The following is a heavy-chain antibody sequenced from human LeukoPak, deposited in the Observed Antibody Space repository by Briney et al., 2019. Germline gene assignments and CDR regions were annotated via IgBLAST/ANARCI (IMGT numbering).Heavy chain of an antibody. CDR3: ARDGGSSGYTDY. V-gene: IGHV4-59*01. D-gene: IGHD3-22*01. CDR1: GGSFSGYY. CDR2: IYYSGST. J-gene: IGHJ4*02. Sequence: SETLSLTCAVYGGSFSGYYWSWIRQPPGKGLEWIGYIYYSGSTNYNPSLKSRVTISVDTSKNQFSLKLSSVTAADTAVYYCARDGGSSGYTDYWGQGTLVTVSS.